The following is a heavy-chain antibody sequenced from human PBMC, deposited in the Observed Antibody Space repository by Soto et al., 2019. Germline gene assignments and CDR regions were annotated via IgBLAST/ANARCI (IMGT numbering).Heavy chain of an antibody. Sequence: QVQLVQSGAEVKKPGASVKVSCKASGYTFTSYAMHWVRQAPGQRLEWMGWINAGNGNTKYSQKFQGRVTITRDTSASTAYMELSSLRSEDTAVYYCARNVDYDILSGYYMPPSFDYWGQGTLVTVSS. CDR2: INAGNGNT. CDR3: ARNVDYDILSGYYMPPSFDY. D-gene: IGHD3-9*01. CDR1: GYTFTSYA. J-gene: IGHJ4*02. V-gene: IGHV1-3*01.